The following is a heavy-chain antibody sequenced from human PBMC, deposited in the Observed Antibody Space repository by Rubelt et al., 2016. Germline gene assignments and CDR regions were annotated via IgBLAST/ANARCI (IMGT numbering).Heavy chain of an antibody. Sequence: QVQLVESGGGLVNPGGSLRLSCAASGFTFSDYYMSWIRQAPGKGLEWLSYISSTSSTVYYADSVRGRFTISRDNANGSRYLQRNSLRADDTAVYYCAGDSPSFVAVSGHDAFDIWGQGTMVTVSS. V-gene: IGHV3-11*01. CDR3: AGDSPSFVAVSGHDAFDI. CDR1: GFTFSDYY. CDR2: ISSTSSTV. D-gene: IGHD5/OR15-5a*01. J-gene: IGHJ3*02.